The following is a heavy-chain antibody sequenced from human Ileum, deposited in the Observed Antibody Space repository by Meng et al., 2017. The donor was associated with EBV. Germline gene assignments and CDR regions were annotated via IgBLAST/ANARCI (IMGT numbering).Heavy chain of an antibody. CDR1: GGSISSYS. Sequence: HLQDSGPGLGKPSETLALTCPASGGSISSYSWSWIRQPPGKGLPWIGYVYYSGSTNYTPSLKSRVTISVDTSENQFSLNLSSVTAADTAVYYCARGGWSLDYWGQGTLVTVSS. D-gene: IGHD2-15*01. V-gene: IGHV4-59*08. CDR3: ARGGWSLDY. CDR2: VYYSGST. J-gene: IGHJ4*02.